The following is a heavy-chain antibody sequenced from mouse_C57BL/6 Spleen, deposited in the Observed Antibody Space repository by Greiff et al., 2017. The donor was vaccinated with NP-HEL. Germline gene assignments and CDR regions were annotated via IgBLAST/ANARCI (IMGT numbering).Heavy chain of an antibody. J-gene: IGHJ2*01. V-gene: IGHV1-55*01. CDR1: GYTFTSYW. CDR2: IYPGSGST. D-gene: IGHD1-1*01. Sequence: QVQLQQPGAELVKPGASVKMSCKASGYTFTSYWITWVKQRPGQGLEWIGDIYPGSGSTNYNEKFKSKATLTVDTSSSTAYMQLSSLTSEDSAVYYCARSDTSVVAVVGYWGQGTTLTVAS. CDR3: ARSDTSVVAVVGY.